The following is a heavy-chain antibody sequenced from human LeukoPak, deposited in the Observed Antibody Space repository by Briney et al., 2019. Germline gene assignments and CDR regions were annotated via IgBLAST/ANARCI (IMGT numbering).Heavy chain of an antibody. Sequence: PGGSLRLSCAASGFTFSSYAMSWVRQAPGKGLEWVSAISGSGGSTYYADSVKGRFTISRDNSKNTLYLQMNSLRAEDTAVYYCSKGYPRIVPATSTGAFDVWGQGTMVTVSS. CDR1: GFTFSSYA. V-gene: IGHV3-23*01. D-gene: IGHD2-2*01. J-gene: IGHJ3*01. CDR2: ISGSGGST. CDR3: SKGYPRIVPATSTGAFDV.